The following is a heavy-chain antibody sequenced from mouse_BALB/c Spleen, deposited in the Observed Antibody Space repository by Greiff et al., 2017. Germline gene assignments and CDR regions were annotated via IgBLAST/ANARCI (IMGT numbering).Heavy chain of an antibody. CDR1: GYTFTDYN. CDR2: IYPYNGGT. D-gene: IGHD1-1*01. Sequence: EVQGVESGPELVKPGASVKISCKASGYTFTDYNMHWVKQSHGKSLEWIGYIYPYNGGTGYNQKFKSKATLTVDNSSSTAYMELRSLTSEDSAVYYCAREGGSSYYAMDYWGQGTSVTVSS. J-gene: IGHJ4*01. V-gene: IGHV1S29*02. CDR3: AREGGSSYYAMDY.